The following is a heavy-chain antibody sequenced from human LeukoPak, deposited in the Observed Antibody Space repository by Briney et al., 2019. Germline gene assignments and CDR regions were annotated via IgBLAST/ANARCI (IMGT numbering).Heavy chain of an antibody. D-gene: IGHD2-2*01. V-gene: IGHV4-4*07. CDR1: GGSISTYY. Sequence: SGTLSLTCSVSGGSISTYYWSWIRQPAGKGVGWIGRIYTTGGTNYNPSLKSRVTMSVDTSKNQFSLKLTSVTAADTAVYYCARDGGRTSSDAVEIWGQGTMVIVSS. J-gene: IGHJ3*02. CDR3: ARDGGRTSSDAVEI. CDR2: IYTTGGT.